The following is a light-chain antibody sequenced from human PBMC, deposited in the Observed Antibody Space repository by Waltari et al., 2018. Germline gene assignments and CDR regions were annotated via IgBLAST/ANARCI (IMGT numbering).Light chain of an antibody. Sequence: EIVLTQFPGTLSLSPGERATISCRASQSISSSYLAWYQQKPGQAPRLLIYGASSRATGIPDRFSGSGSGTDFTLTISRLEPEDFAVFYCQQYGSSPWTFGQGTKVEIK. CDR1: QSISSSY. J-gene: IGKJ1*01. CDR2: GAS. CDR3: QQYGSSPWT. V-gene: IGKV3-20*01.